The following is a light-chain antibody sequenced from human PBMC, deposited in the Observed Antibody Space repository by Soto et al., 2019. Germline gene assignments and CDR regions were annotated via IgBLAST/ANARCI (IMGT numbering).Light chain of an antibody. CDR1: QSVSSNY. CDR3: QHYGTSRVT. Sequence: EIVLTQSPGTLSLSPGERATLSCRASQSVSSNYLAWYQQKPGQAPRLLIYGASSRATGVPDRFSGSGSGTDFTLTISRREPEDFAVYSCQHYGTSRVTFGPGTKVDIK. J-gene: IGKJ3*01. CDR2: GAS. V-gene: IGKV3-20*01.